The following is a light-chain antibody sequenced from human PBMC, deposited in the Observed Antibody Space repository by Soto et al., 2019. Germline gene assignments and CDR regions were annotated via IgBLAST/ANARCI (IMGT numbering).Light chain of an antibody. J-gene: IGLJ2*01. CDR1: TANIGDNY. Sequence: QSVLTQPPSVSAAPGQKVTISCSGSTANIGDNYVSWYQQFPGTAPKLLIYDNDKRPSGIPDRFSGSKSGTSATLGITGLQTGDEADYYCGTWDRVLSAVVFGGGTKLTVL. CDR2: DND. V-gene: IGLV1-51*01. CDR3: GTWDRVLSAVV.